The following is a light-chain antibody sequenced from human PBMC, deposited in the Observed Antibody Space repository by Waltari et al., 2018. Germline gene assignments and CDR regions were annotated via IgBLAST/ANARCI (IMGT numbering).Light chain of an antibody. J-gene: IGKJ2*01. CDR1: QSVSSSY. CDR3: QQYGSSPYT. V-gene: IGKV3-20*01. Sequence: EIVFTQSPGTLSLSPGDRATLPCRARQSVSSSYLAWYQQKLGQAPRLLIYGASSRATGIPDRFSGSGSGTDFTLTISRLEPEDFAVYYCQQYGSSPYTFGQGTKLEIK. CDR2: GAS.